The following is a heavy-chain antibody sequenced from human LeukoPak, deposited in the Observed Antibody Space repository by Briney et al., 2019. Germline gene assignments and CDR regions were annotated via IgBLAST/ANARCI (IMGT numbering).Heavy chain of an antibody. CDR3: TTDRGYCGGDCSPP. V-gene: IGHV3-15*01. Sequence: GGSLRLSCAASGFTFSNAWMSWVRQAPGKGLEWVCRIKCKTDGGTTDFAAPVKGRFTISRDDTKSTLYLQMNSLKTEDTAVYYCTTDRGYCGGDCSPPWGQGTLVTVSS. CDR2: IKCKTDGGTT. J-gene: IGHJ5*02. D-gene: IGHD2-21*02. CDR1: GFTFSNAW.